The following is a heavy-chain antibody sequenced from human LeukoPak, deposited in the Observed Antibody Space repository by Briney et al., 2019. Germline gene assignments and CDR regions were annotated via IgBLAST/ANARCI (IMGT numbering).Heavy chain of an antibody. CDR2: ISPIFRTS. CDR3: ARDGFCSSTSCHTSRWFDP. V-gene: IGHV1-69*05. CDR1: GGAFSSYS. Sequence: SVKVSCKASGGAFSSYSLSWVRQAPGQGLEWMGGISPIFRTSNYAQKFQGRVTITTDESTSTAYMELNSLRNEDTAMYYCARDGFCSSTSCHTSRWFDPWGQGTLVIVSS. D-gene: IGHD2-2*02. J-gene: IGHJ5*02.